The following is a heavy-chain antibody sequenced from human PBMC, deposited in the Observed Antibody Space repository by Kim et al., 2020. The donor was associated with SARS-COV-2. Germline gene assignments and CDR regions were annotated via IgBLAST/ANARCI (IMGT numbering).Heavy chain of an antibody. CDR3: AREVVVTTNGAFDI. J-gene: IGHJ3*02. Sequence: SETLSLTCTVSGGSISSGGYYWSWIRQHPGKGLEWIGYIDYSGSTYYNPSLKSRVTISVDTSKNQFSLKLSSVTAADTAVYYCAREVVVTTNGAFDIWGQGTMVTVSS. V-gene: IGHV4-31*03. CDR2: IDYSGST. D-gene: IGHD2-21*02. CDR1: GGSISSGGYY.